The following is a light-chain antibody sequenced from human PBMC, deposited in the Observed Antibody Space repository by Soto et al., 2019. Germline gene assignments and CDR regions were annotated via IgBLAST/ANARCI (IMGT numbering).Light chain of an antibody. CDR2: EGS. V-gene: IGLV2-23*01. CDR3: CSYVGARTYV. CDR1: ISDVGSSGP. Sequence: QSALTQPASVSGSPGQSITISCSGSISDVGSSGPVSWYQHHPGQVPKLIIYEGSRRPSGVSSRFSGSKTGNSASLTITGLQAEDEANYYCCSYVGARTYVFGTGTKVTVL. J-gene: IGLJ1*01.